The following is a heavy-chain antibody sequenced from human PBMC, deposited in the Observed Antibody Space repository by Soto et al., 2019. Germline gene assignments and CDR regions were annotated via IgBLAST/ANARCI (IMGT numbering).Heavy chain of an antibody. J-gene: IGHJ4*02. CDR3: ARDGPVYYFVY. Sequence: QVQLVQSGGEVKKPGASVKVSCKAYGYTFTTYYMHWVRQAPGQGLEWMGIINPNDGSTFYAQKFQGRVTMTRDTSTSTVYMELSSLRSEDTAVYYRARDGPVYYFVYWGQGTLVTVSS. CDR1: GYTFTTYY. D-gene: IGHD2-8*01. V-gene: IGHV1-46*03. CDR2: INPNDGST.